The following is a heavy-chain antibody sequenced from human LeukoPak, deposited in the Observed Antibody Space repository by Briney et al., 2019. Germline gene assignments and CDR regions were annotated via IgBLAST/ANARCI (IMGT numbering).Heavy chain of an antibody. CDR2: ISSSSSYI. Sequence: GGSLRLSCAASGFTFSNYSMNWVRQAPGKGLEWVSSISSSSSYIYYADSVKGRFTISRDNAKNSLYLQMNSLRAEDTAVYYCARGLYYYDSSGYYFAAFDIWGQGTMVTVSS. D-gene: IGHD3-22*01. CDR1: GFTFSNYS. V-gene: IGHV3-21*01. J-gene: IGHJ3*02. CDR3: ARGLYYYDSSGYYFAAFDI.